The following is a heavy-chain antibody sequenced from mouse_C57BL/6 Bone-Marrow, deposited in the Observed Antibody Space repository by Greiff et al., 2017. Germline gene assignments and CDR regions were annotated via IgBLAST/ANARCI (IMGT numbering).Heavy chain of an antibody. CDR2: IYPGSGST. J-gene: IGHJ4*01. D-gene: IGHD2-1*01. CDR3: ARGVTTSPFYAMDY. V-gene: IGHV1-55*01. CDR1: GYTFTSYW. Sequence: QVQLQQPGAELVKPGASVKMSCKASGYTFTSYWLTWVKQRPGQGLEWIGDIYPGSGSTNYNEKFKSKATLTVDTSSSTAYMQLSSLTSEDSAVYYCARGVTTSPFYAMDYWGQGTSVTVSS.